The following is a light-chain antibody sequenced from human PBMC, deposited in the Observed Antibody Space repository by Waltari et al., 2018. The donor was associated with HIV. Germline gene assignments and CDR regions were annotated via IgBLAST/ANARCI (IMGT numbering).Light chain of an antibody. V-gene: IGLV3-25*03. CDR1: ALPTQY. CDR3: QSGDNKLTSVF. J-gene: IGLJ2*01. CDR2: KDT. Sequence: SSELTQPPSVSVSPGQTVRITCSGDALPTQYTSWYQQKPGQPPVLVMYKDTQRSSGTPERFSGSSSGTTVTLTITAVRAEDEADYYCQSGDNKLTSVFFGGGTRLTVL.